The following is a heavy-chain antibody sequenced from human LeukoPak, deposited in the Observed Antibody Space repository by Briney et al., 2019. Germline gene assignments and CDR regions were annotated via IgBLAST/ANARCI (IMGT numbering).Heavy chain of an antibody. CDR2: IYTSGST. D-gene: IGHD3-22*01. Sequence: SETLSLTCTVSGGSISSYYWSWIRQPAGKGLEWIGRIYTSGSTNYNPSLKSRVTTSVDTSKNQFSLKLSSVTAADTAVYYCARDTYYYDSSGYYGDWGQGTLVTVSS. V-gene: IGHV4-4*07. CDR3: ARDTYYYDSSGYYGD. J-gene: IGHJ4*02. CDR1: GGSISSYY.